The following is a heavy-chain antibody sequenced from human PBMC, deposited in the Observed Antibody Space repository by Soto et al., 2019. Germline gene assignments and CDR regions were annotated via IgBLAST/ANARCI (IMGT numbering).Heavy chain of an antibody. CDR2: ISLYSDGT. CDR1: GYTFSNYG. CDR3: ARVVPGAEAWFGP. D-gene: IGHD2-2*01. Sequence: QVQLVQSGGEGKRPGASVKVSCKTSGYTFSNYGITWVRQAPGQPLEWLGWISLYSDGTNYAQKFQGRVSMATDTSRTTAYMELRSLRSEDTAVYYCARVVPGAEAWFGPWGQGTLVTVSS. J-gene: IGHJ5*02. V-gene: IGHV1-18*01.